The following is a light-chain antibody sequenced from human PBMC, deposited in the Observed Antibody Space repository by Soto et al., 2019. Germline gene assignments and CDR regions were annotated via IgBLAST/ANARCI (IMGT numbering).Light chain of an antibody. V-gene: IGKV3-20*01. CDR2: GTS. Sequence: EIVLTQSPGTLSLSPGERATLSCRASQRLSSNHFGWYFAWYQQNPGQTPRLLIYGTSSRATGIPDRFSGSGSGTDFTLTISSLEPEDFAVYYWQQDGSSHPMTFVQGTRLEI. J-gene: IGKJ5*01. CDR3: QQDGSSHPMT. CDR1: QRLSSNHFGWY.